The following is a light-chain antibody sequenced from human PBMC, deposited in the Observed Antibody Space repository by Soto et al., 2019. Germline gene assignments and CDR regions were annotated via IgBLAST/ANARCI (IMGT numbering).Light chain of an antibody. Sequence: QSVLTQPPSASGTPGQRVTISCSGGSSNIGRNPVNWHLQLPGTAPKLLLYTNNQLPSGVPDRVSSSKSGTSASLTISGLQSEDEADYYCATWDYSRYGMLFCGGTKLTVL. J-gene: IGLJ2*01. CDR1: SSNIGRNP. CDR2: TNN. CDR3: ATWDYSRYGML. V-gene: IGLV1-44*01.